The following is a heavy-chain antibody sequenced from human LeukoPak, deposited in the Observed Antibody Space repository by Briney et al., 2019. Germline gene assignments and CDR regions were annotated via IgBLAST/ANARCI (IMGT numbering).Heavy chain of an antibody. J-gene: IGHJ5*02. CDR3: ARGFMRIGLWFDP. CDR2: ISGSGGST. CDR1: GFTFSSYA. Sequence: PGGSLRLSCAASGFTFSSYAMSWVRQAPGKGLEWVSAISGSGGSTYYADSVKGRFTISRDNAKNSLYLQMNSLRAEDTAVYYCARGFMRIGLWFDPWGQGTLVTVSS. D-gene: IGHD2-15*01. V-gene: IGHV3-23*01.